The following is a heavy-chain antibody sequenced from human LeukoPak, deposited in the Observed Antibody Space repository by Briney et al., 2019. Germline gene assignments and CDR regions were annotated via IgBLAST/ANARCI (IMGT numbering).Heavy chain of an antibody. D-gene: IGHD2-2*01. CDR3: ARVGPSIVVVPAVSVYYYYYMDV. CDR1: GFTFSSYW. V-gene: IGHV3-7*01. Sequence: PGGSLRLSCAASGFTFSSYWMSWVRQAPGKGLEWVANIKQDGSEKYYVDSVKGRFTISRDNAKNSLYLQMNSLRAEDTAVYYCARVGPSIVVVPAVSVYYYYYMDVWGKGTTVTISS. J-gene: IGHJ6*03. CDR2: IKQDGSEK.